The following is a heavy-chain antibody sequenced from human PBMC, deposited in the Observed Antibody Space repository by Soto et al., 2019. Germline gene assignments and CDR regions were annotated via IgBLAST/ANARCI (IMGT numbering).Heavy chain of an antibody. CDR2: ISHDGTNK. D-gene: IGHD3-22*01. J-gene: IGHJ4*02. Sequence: GGSMRLSSEVSGFTFSAYCMHWVRKAPGKGLEWVAAISHDGTNKNYGDSVKGRFTISRDNSKKTLYLQMNSLRPEDTALYYCAKDEYYYSRSGYYIFDSWGQGTLVTVSS. CDR3: AKDEYYYSRSGYYIFDS. V-gene: IGHV3-30*18. CDR1: GFTFSAYC.